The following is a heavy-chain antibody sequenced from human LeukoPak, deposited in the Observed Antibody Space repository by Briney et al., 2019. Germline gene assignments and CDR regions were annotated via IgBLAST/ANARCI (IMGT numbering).Heavy chain of an antibody. Sequence: GSLRLSCAASGFTFSSYTMSWVRQAPGKGLEWVSTITTSDGNTYYADSVKGRFTVSRDNSKNTLFLQMNSLRAEDTAVYYCAKDGGLWVSAHWGDSWGRGTLVTVSS. D-gene: IGHD7-27*01. V-gene: IGHV3-23*01. CDR3: AKDGGLWVSAHWGDS. CDR1: GFTFSSYT. CDR2: ITTSDGNT. J-gene: IGHJ4*02.